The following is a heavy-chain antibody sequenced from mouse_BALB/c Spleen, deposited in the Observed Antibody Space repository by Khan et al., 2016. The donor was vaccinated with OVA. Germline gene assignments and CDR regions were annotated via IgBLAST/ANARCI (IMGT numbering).Heavy chain of an antibody. J-gene: IGHJ3*01. CDR3: TSGYYGSSLFAY. D-gene: IGHD1-1*01. V-gene: IGHV6-6*02. Sequence: EVQLQESGGGLVQPGGSMKLSCVASGFTFSNYWMNWVRQSPEKGLEWVAEIRLKSNNYATHYAESVKGRFTISSDDSKSSVYLQMNNLRAEDTGIYYCTSGYYGSSLFAYWGQGTLVTVSA. CDR1: GFTFSNYW. CDR2: IRLKSNNYAT.